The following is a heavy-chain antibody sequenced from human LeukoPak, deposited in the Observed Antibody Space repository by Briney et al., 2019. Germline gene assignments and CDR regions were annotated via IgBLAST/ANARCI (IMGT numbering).Heavy chain of an antibody. V-gene: IGHV3-48*02. J-gene: IGHJ4*02. CDR3: AREMGY. CDR1: GFTFSIYS. CDR2: ISSYSGTI. Sequence: PGGSLRLSCAASGFTFSIYSMHWVRQAPGKGLEWVSYISSYSGTISYADSVKGRFAISRDNAKNSLYLQMNSLRDEDTAIYYCAREMGYWGQGTLVTVSS. D-gene: IGHD5-24*01.